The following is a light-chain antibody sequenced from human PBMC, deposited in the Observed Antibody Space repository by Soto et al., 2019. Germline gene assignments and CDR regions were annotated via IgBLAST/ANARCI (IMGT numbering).Light chain of an antibody. J-gene: IGKJ1*01. CDR1: QTISNSY. V-gene: IGKV3-20*01. Sequence: EIVLTQSPGTLSLSPGQRATLSCRASQTISNSYLAWYQQRPGQAPRLLIYDASSRATGIPDRFSGSGSGTDFTLTISRLEPEDFAFFYCQQYDGWPRTFGQGTKVDI. CDR2: DAS. CDR3: QQYDGWPRT.